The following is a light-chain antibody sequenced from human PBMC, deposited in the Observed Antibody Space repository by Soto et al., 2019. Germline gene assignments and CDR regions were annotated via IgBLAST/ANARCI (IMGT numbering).Light chain of an antibody. CDR3: QQYNSYSRA. CDR1: QSISSW. V-gene: IGKV1-5*03. CDR2: KAS. J-gene: IGKJ1*01. Sequence: DIQITQYPSTLSASVGGRVTITCRASQSISSWLAWYQRKPGKAPKLLIYKASSLESGVPSRFSGSGSGTEFTLTISSLQPDDFATYYCQQYNSYSRAFGQGTKVDIK.